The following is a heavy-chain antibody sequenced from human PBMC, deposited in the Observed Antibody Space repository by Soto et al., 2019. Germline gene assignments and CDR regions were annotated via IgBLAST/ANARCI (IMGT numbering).Heavy chain of an antibody. J-gene: IGHJ4*02. V-gene: IGHV1-3*01. CDR3: ARVKQAVEVHYCDH. D-gene: IGHD1-1*01. CDR2: INPGNGQT. Sequence: QVQLVQSGAEVKKPGASVKISCKASGYTFTSHAMHWVRQAPGQRLECMGWINPGNGQTEYSQKFQGSVTITMDTSASTAYMELSTLTPEDTAVYFCARVKQAVEVHYCDHWCQGTLVTVSA. CDR1: GYTFTSHA.